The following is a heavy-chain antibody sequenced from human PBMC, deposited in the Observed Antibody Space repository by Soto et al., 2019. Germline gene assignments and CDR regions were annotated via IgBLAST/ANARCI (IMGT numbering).Heavy chain of an antibody. CDR3: AGRVVPAAFGG. Sequence: PSETLSLTCTVSGGSISSYYWSWFRQPPGQGLEWIGYISYSGITKYNPSLKSRVTISVDTSKNQFSLKLGSVTAADTAVYSCAGRVVPAAFGGWGQGTLVTVS. J-gene: IGHJ4*02. V-gene: IGHV4-59*08. CDR1: GGSISSYY. CDR2: ISYSGIT. D-gene: IGHD2-2*01.